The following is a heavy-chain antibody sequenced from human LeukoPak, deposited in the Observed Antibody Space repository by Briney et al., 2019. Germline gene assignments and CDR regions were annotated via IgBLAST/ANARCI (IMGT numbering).Heavy chain of an antibody. CDR2: IGTSSSYI. CDR1: GFTFNGYS. V-gene: IGHV3-21*01. J-gene: IGHJ4*02. Sequence: GGSLRLSCTASGFTFNGYSMNWVRQAPGKGLEWVSSIGTSSSYIYYADSVKGRFTISRNNPKNSLYLQMNSLRAEDTAVYYCARNRGDPFYFDYWGQGTLVTVSS. CDR3: ARNRGDPFYFDY. D-gene: IGHD4-17*01.